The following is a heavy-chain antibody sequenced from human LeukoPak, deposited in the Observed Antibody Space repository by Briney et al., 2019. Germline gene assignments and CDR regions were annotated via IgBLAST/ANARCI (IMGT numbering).Heavy chain of an antibody. Sequence: PGRSLRLSCAASGFTFSSYGMHWVRQAPGKGLEWEAVISYDGSNKYYTDSVKGRFTISRDNSKNTLYLQMNSLRTEDTAVYYCAKSDLGHRSRQVGHFDYWGQGTLVTVSS. CDR3: AKSDLGHRSRQVGHFDY. J-gene: IGHJ4*02. CDR1: GFTFSSYG. CDR2: ISYDGSNK. D-gene: IGHD2-15*01. V-gene: IGHV3-30*18.